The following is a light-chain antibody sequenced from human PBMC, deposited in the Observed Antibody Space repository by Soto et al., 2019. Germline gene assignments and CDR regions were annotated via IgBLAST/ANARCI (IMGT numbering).Light chain of an antibody. CDR1: QSISSY. J-gene: IGKJ4*01. V-gene: IGKV3-11*01. CDR2: DAS. Sequence: EIVLTQSPATLSLSPGERATLSCRASQSISSYLAWYQQKPGQTPRLLIYDASNRATGIPARFSGSGSGTDFTLTISSLEPDDFTVYFYQQRSEWPLTFGGGTRVEIK. CDR3: QQRSEWPLT.